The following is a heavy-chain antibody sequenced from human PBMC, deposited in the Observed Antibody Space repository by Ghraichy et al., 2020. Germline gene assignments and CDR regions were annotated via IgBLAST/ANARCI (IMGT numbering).Heavy chain of an antibody. J-gene: IGHJ5*02. Sequence: ASVKVSCKVSGYTLTELSMHWVRQAPGKGLEWMGGFDPEDGETIYAQKFQGRVTMTEDTSTDTAYMELSSLRSEDTAVYYCATGKWFGAPQWFDPWGQGTLVTVSS. CDR1: GYTLTELS. V-gene: IGHV1-24*01. CDR3: ATGKWFGAPQWFDP. D-gene: IGHD3-10*01. CDR2: FDPEDGET.